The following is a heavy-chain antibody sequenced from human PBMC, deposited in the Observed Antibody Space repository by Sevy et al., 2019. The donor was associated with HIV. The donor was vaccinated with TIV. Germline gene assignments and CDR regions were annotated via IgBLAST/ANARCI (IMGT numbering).Heavy chain of an antibody. CDR3: AGGWGSSSSAYYYYYGMDV. Sequence: GGSLRLSCAASGFTFSDYYMSWIRQAPGKGLEWVSYISSSGSTIYYADSVKGRFTISGDNAKNSLYLQMNSLRAEDTAVYYCAGGWGSSSSAYYYYYGMDVWGQGTTVTVSS. V-gene: IGHV3-11*01. CDR1: GFTFSDYY. J-gene: IGHJ6*02. CDR2: ISSSGSTI. D-gene: IGHD6-6*01.